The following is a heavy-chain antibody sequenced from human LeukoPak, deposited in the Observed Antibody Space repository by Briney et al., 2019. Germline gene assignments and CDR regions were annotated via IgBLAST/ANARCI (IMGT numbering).Heavy chain of an antibody. V-gene: IGHV3-33*08. Sequence: GGSLRLSCSASGFTFSSYGMHWVRQAPGKGLEWVAVIWYDGSNKYYADSVKGRFTISRDNSKNTLYLQMNSLRAEDTAVYYCARELDYVWGSYRYYYFDYWGQGTLVTVSS. CDR3: ARELDYVWGSYRYYYFDY. D-gene: IGHD3-16*02. CDR1: GFTFSSYG. CDR2: IWYDGSNK. J-gene: IGHJ4*02.